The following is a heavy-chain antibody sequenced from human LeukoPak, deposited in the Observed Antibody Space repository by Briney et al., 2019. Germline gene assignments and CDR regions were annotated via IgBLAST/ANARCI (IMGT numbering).Heavy chain of an antibody. CDR3: AAGPMSGYAPYNWFDP. Sequence: ASVRVSCMVSGHSLAQLSMHWVRQALGKGPAGMGGFDPGDGERIYEQKFQGRVTMTEGTSTDTAYVKLSNLRSDDTAVYYCAAGPMSGYAPYNWFDPWGQGTLVTVSS. CDR2: FDPGDGER. V-gene: IGHV1-24*01. CDR1: GHSLAQLS. J-gene: IGHJ5*02. D-gene: IGHD5-12*01.